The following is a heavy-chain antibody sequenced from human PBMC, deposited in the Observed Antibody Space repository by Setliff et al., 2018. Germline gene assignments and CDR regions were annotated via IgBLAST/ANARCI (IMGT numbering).Heavy chain of an antibody. CDR3: ALSLYYYNASGYYPFDY. V-gene: IGHV1-8*02. CDR1: GGTFSSYD. Sequence: ASVKVSCKASGGTFSSYDINWVRQATGQGLEWMGWMNPNTGNTGYAQKLQGRVSMTRSTSISTAYMELSSLRSEDTAVYYCALSLYYYNASGYYPFDYWGLGTLVTVSS. J-gene: IGHJ4*02. CDR2: MNPNTGNT. D-gene: IGHD3-22*01.